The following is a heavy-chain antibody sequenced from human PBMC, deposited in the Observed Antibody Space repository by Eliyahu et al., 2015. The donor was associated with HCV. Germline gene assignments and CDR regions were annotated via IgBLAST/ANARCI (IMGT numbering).Heavy chain of an antibody. J-gene: IGHJ6*02. V-gene: IGHV3-33*01. Sequence: QVQLVESGGGVVQPGRSLXLSCAASGFTFSSYGXHWVRQAPGKGLEWVAVIWYDGSNKYYADSVKGRFTISRDNSKNTLYLQMNSLRAEDTAAYYCARDHRPGVTMVRGNGMDVWGQGTTVTVSS. D-gene: IGHD3-10*01. CDR1: GFTFSSYG. CDR3: ARDHRPGVTMVRGNGMDV. CDR2: IWYDGSNK.